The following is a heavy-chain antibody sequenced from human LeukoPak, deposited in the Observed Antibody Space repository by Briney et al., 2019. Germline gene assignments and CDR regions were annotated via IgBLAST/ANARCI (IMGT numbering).Heavy chain of an antibody. J-gene: IGHJ6*02. V-gene: IGHV4-34*01. Sequence: PSETLSLTCAVYGGSFSGYYWSWIRQPPGKGLEWIGEINHSGSTNYNPSLKSRVTISVDTSKNQFSLKLSSVTAADTAVYYCARTGHFFLRGTYYYYYGMDVWGQGTTVTVSS. CDR2: INHSGST. D-gene: IGHD3-10*01. CDR3: ARTGHFFLRGTYYYYYGMDV. CDR1: GGSFSGYY.